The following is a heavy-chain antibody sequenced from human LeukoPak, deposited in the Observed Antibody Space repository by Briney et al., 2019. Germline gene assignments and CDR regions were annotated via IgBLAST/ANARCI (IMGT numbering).Heavy chain of an antibody. D-gene: IGHD6-19*01. Sequence: GGSLRLSCAATGFTFSSYAMNWVRQAPGKGLEWVSAISGSGGSTYYADSVKGRFTISRDNSKNTLYLQMNSLRAEDTAVYYCAKVDGAVALYYFDYWGQGSLVTVSS. CDR3: AKVDGAVALYYFDY. CDR2: ISGSGGST. V-gene: IGHV3-23*01. J-gene: IGHJ4*02. CDR1: GFTFSSYA.